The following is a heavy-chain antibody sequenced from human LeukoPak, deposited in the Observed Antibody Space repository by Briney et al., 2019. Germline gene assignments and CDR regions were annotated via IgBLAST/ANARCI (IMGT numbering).Heavy chain of an antibody. D-gene: IGHD2-15*01. CDR1: GFTFSSYA. J-gene: IGHJ4*02. CDR2: ISGSGGSI. CDR3: AKGTLGYCSGGSCYPLDY. V-gene: IGHV3-23*01. Sequence: GGSLRLSCAASGFTFSSYAMTWVRQGPGKGLECVSAISGSGGSIYYADSVKGRFTISRDNSKNTLYLQMNSLRAEDTAVYYCAKGTLGYCSGGSCYPLDYWGQGTLVTVSS.